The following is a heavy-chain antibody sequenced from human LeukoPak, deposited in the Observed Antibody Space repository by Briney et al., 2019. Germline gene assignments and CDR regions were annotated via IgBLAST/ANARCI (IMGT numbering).Heavy chain of an antibody. CDR3: ATLDRRDEYSGFDQ. CDR2: IYAVDSDT. D-gene: IGHD5-24*01. CDR1: EYRFSNYW. Sequence: GESLKISCKGSEYRFSNYWIGWVRQMPGKGLEWMGIIYAVDSDTKYSPSFQGQVTISADKSINTAYLQWTSLKASDTAMYYYATLDRRDEYSGFDQWGQGALVTVSS. J-gene: IGHJ4*02. V-gene: IGHV5-51*01.